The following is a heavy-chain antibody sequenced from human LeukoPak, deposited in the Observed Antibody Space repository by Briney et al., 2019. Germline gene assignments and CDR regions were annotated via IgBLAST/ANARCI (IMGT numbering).Heavy chain of an antibody. CDR2: IKQDGREK. CDR3: ARLYGGNSVIDF. D-gene: IGHD2-21*02. J-gene: IGHJ4*02. V-gene: IGHV3-7*01. Sequence: PGGSLRLSCAASEFTFTNFWMSWVRQAPGKGLEWVANIKQDGREKYYVDSVKGRFAIAKDNAKNSFFLQMNSLRAEDTAVYYCARLYGGNSVIDFWGRGTLVTVSS. CDR1: EFTFTNFW.